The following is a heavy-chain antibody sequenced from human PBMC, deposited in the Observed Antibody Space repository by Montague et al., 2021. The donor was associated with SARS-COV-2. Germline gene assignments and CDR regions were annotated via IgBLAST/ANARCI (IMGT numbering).Heavy chain of an antibody. J-gene: IGHJ6*02. D-gene: IGHD2-8*01. Sequence: SETLSLTCTVSGASISGFYWSWIRQPPGKGLEWIGYIYYSGSTKYNPSLESRVAVSVDRSKNQVSLKLTSVTAADTAVYYCARLLRSCTNGVRRTYYYHALDVWGQGTTVTVSS. CDR1: GASISGFY. CDR2: IYYSGST. V-gene: IGHV4-59*01. CDR3: ARLLRSCTNGVRRTYYYHALDV.